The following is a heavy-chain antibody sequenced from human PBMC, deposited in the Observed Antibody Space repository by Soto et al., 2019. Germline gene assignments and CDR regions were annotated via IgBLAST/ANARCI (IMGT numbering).Heavy chain of an antibody. Sequence: GGSLRLSCAASGFTFSSYGTHWVRQAPGKGLEWVAVISYDGSNKYYADSVKGRFTISRDNSKNTLYLQMNSLRAEDTAVYYCAKDHSNGPYYYYGMDVWGQGTTVTVS. V-gene: IGHV3-30*18. CDR3: AKDHSNGPYYYYGMDV. J-gene: IGHJ6*02. CDR2: ISYDGSNK. D-gene: IGHD4-4*01. CDR1: GFTFSSYG.